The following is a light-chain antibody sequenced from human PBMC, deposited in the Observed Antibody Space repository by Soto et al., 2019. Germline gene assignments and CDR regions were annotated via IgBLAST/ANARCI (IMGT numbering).Light chain of an antibody. CDR2: GAS. Sequence: EIVVTQSPATLSVSPGQRATLSCRASQSISDKLAWYQQRPGQAPRLLLYGASIRATGIPARFSGSGSGTEFTLTISSLQSEDSGVYYCQQYNKWPPITFGQGTRLEIK. J-gene: IGKJ5*01. CDR3: QQYNKWPPIT. V-gene: IGKV3D-15*01. CDR1: QSISDK.